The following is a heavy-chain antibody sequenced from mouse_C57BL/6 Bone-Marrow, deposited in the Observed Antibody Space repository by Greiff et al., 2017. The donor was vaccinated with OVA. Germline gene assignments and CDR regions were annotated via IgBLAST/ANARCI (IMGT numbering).Heavy chain of an antibody. J-gene: IGHJ1*03. Sequence: QVQLKESGAELVKPGASVKLSCKASGYTFTSYWMQGVKQRPGQGLEWIGEIDPSDSYTNYNQKFKGKATLTVDTSSSTAYMQLSSLTSEDSAVYYCARVCWYFDVWGTGTTVTVSS. CDR1: GYTFTSYW. CDR2: IDPSDSYT. CDR3: ARVCWYFDV. D-gene: IGHD2-10*02. V-gene: IGHV1-50*01.